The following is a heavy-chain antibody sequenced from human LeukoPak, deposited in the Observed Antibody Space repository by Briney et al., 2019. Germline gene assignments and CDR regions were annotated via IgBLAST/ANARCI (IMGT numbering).Heavy chain of an antibody. V-gene: IGHV3-33*01. J-gene: IGHJ3*02. Sequence: SGGSLRLSCAASGFTFSSHGMHCVRQAPGKGLEWVAVIWYDGSNKDYAESVKGRFTIFRDNSKNTLYLEMNNLRAEDTAVYYCARDRATYSYDSRRSDAFDTWGQGTKVTVSS. D-gene: IGHD3-22*01. CDR3: ARDRATYSYDSRRSDAFDT. CDR2: IWYDGSNK. CDR1: GFTFSSHG.